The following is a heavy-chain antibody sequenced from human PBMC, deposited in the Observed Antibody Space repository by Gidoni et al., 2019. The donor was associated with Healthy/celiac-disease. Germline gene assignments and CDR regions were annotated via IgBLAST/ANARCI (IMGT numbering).Heavy chain of an antibody. CDR2: IYPGDSDT. Sequence: EVQLVQSGAEVKKPGESLKISCKGSGYSFTSYCIGWVRQMPGKGLEWMGIIYPGDSDTRYSPSFQGQVTISADKSISTAYLQWSSLKASDTAMYYCAGGRITMVRERYYYYGMDVWGQGTTVTVSS. CDR3: AGGRITMVRERYYYYGMDV. CDR1: GYSFTSYC. J-gene: IGHJ6*02. D-gene: IGHD3-10*01. V-gene: IGHV5-51*03.